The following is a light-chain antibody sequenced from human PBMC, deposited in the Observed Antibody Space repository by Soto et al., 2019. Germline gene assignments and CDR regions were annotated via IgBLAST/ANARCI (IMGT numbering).Light chain of an antibody. CDR1: SSDVGGYNY. Sequence: QSALTQPASVSGSPGQSITISCTGTSSDVGGYNYVSWYQQHPGKAPKLMIYEVSNRPSGVSNRFSGSKSGNTASLPISGLQPEDEADYYCSSYTSSSTWVFGGGTKLTVL. CDR3: SSYTSSSTWV. J-gene: IGLJ3*02. V-gene: IGLV2-14*01. CDR2: EVS.